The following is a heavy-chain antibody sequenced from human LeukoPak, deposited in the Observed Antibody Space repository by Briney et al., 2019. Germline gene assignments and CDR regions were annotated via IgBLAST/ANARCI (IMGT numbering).Heavy chain of an antibody. CDR1: GGSISSASSY. CDR2: IYYSGSA. V-gene: IGHV4-39*01. CDR3: ARRLDGGFDY. J-gene: IGHJ4*02. D-gene: IGHD3-16*01. Sequence: SETLSLTCTVSGGSISSASSYWGWIRQPPGKGLEWIGNIYYSGSAYYNPSLKSRVTISVDTSKNQFSLKLSSVTAADTAVYYCARRLDGGFDYWGQGTLVTVSP.